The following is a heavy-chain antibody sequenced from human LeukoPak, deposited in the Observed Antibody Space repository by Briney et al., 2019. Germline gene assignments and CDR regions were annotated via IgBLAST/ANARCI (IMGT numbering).Heavy chain of an antibody. CDR2: ISSDVTNT. CDR1: GFTFDDYA. Sequence: PGGSLRLSCAASGFTFDDYAMHWVRQAPGRGLVWVSRISSDVTNTAYGDSVKGRFTISRDNAKNTLYLQMNSLRVDDTGVYYCARGDWGSALSWGRGTMVTVSS. D-gene: IGHD7-27*01. CDR3: ARGDWGSALS. V-gene: IGHV3-74*01. J-gene: IGHJ3*01.